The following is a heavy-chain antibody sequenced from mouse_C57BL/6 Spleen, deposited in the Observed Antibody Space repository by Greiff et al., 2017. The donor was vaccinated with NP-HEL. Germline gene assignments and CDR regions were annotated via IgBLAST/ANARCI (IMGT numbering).Heavy chain of an antibody. CDR3: ARGDYDYDGADPYAMDY. CDR1: GYTFTDHT. D-gene: IGHD2-4*01. J-gene: IGHJ4*01. Sequence: SDAELVKPGASVKISCKVSGYTFTDHTIHWMKQRPEQGLEWIGYIYPRDGSTKYNEKFKGKATLTADKSSSTAYMQLNSLTSEDSAVYFCARGDYDYDGADPYAMDYWGQGTSVTVSS. CDR2: IYPRDGST. V-gene: IGHV1-78*01.